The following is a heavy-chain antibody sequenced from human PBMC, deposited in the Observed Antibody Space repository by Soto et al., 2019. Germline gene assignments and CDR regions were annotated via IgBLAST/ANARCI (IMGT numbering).Heavy chain of an antibody. D-gene: IGHD6-19*01. CDR1: GFTFSSYG. Sequence: QVQLVESGGGVVQPGRSLRLSCAASGFTFSSYGMHWVRQAPGKGLEWVAVIWYDGSNKYYADSVKGRFTISRDNSKNTRYLQMNSLRAEDTAVYYCAREGLYSSGWYHFGYYGMDVWGQGTTVTVSS. J-gene: IGHJ6*02. CDR2: IWYDGSNK. CDR3: AREGLYSSGWYHFGYYGMDV. V-gene: IGHV3-33*01.